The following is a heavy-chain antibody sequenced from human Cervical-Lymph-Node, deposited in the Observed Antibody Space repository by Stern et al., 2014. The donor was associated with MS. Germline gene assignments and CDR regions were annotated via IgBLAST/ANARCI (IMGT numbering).Heavy chain of an antibody. CDR1: GFTFSTYA. CDR3: AKPSGTSSYCFDY. V-gene: IGHV3-23*04. CDR2: ISASGGST. J-gene: IGHJ4*02. Sequence: EDQLVESGGGLVQPGGSLRLSCAASGFTFSTYAMSWVRQAPGKGLEWVSAISASGGSTYYADSVKGRFTISRDNSKNTLYMQMSSLRAEDTAVYYCAKPSGTSSYCFDYWGQGTLVTVSS. D-gene: IGHD1-26*01.